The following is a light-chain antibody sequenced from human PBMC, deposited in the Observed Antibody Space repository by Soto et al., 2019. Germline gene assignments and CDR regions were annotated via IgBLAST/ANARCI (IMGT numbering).Light chain of an antibody. CDR1: QSISSW. Sequence: DIQMTQSPSTLSSSVGDRVTITCRASQSISSWLAWYQQKPGKAPKLLIYDASSLESGVPSRFSGSRSGTRFTLTISSLQPEDFATYYFQQYNSYSSTFGQGTKLEIK. V-gene: IGKV1-5*01. CDR3: QQYNSYSST. CDR2: DAS. J-gene: IGKJ2*02.